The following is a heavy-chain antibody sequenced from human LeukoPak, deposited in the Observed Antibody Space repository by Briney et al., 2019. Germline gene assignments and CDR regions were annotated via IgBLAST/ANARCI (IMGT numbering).Heavy chain of an antibody. V-gene: IGHV3-23*01. D-gene: IGHD5-24*01. Sequence: GGSPRLSCAASGFTFSSYAMSWVRQAPGKGLEWVSAISGSGGSTYYADSVKGRFTISRDNSKSTLFLQMNSLRAGDTAVYYCAKDPRVGSRVATPCHWGQGTLVTVSS. CDR1: GFTFSSYA. CDR2: ISGSGGST. J-gene: IGHJ4*02. CDR3: AKDPRVGSRVATPCH.